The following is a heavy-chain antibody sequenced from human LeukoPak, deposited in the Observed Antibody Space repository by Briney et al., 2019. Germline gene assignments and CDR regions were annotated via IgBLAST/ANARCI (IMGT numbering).Heavy chain of an antibody. V-gene: IGHV3-23*01. D-gene: IGHD6-19*01. Sequence: PGGSLRLSCAASGFTFSSYGMSWIRQAPGKGLEWVSSIDYDGGSGHYADSVKGRLTISRDNSNNTLFLHLNSLRGEDTAVYYCTRNSGWYGLSWGQGTLVTVSS. CDR2: IDYDGGSG. CDR1: GFTFSSYG. CDR3: TRNSGWYGLS. J-gene: IGHJ1*01.